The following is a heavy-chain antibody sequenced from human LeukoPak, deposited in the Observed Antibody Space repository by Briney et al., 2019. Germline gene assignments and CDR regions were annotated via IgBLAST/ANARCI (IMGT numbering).Heavy chain of an antibody. J-gene: IGHJ4*02. D-gene: IGHD2/OR15-2a*01. V-gene: IGHV4-34*01. CDR3: ASGDYFY. CDR1: GGSFSGYY. CDR2: INHSGST. Sequence: ASETLSLTCAVYGGSFSGYYWSWIRQPPGKGLEWIGEINHSGSTNYNPSLKSRVTMSVDTSKNQFSLKLSSVTAANTAVYYCASGDYFYWGQGTLVTVSS.